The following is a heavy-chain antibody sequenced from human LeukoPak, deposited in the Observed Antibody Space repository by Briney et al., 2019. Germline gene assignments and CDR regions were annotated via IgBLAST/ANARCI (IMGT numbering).Heavy chain of an antibody. J-gene: IGHJ4*02. CDR3: ARDSLDGSAYY. CDR2: INTNTGNP. V-gene: IGHV7-4-1*02. CDR1: GYTFTNYA. D-gene: IGHD5-24*01. Sequence: ASVKVSCKASGYTFTNYAINWVRQAPGQGLEWMGWINTNTGNPTYAQGFTRRFVFSLDTSVSTAYLQISSLKAEDTAVYYCARDSLDGSAYYWGQGTLVTVSS.